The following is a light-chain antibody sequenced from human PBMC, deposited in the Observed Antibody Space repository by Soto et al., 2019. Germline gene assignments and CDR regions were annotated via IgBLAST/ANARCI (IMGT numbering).Light chain of an antibody. Sequence: QSALTQPASVSGSPGQSITISCTGTSSDIGGYNYVSWYQQHPGKAPKLMIYDVSNRPSGVSNRFSGSKSGNTASLIISGLQAEDEADYYCSSYTSSSTRGVFGGGTQLTVL. J-gene: IGLJ2*01. CDR3: SSYTSSSTRGV. CDR1: SSDIGGYNY. V-gene: IGLV2-14*01. CDR2: DVS.